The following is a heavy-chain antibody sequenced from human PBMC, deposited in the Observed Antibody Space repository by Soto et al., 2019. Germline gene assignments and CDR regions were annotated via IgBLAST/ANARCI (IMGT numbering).Heavy chain of an antibody. CDR3: AKDTVAIRSFYFDS. V-gene: IGHV3-23*01. D-gene: IGHD2-21*01. CDR2: ISGSGDRT. J-gene: IGHJ4*02. Sequence: EVQLLVSGGRFVQPGGSLKLSCEASGFTFGNYAMTWVRQAPEKGLEWVSTISGSGDRTYYADSVTGRFTISRDNSKNTLYLQMHSLGVEDTAVYFCAKDTVAIRSFYFDSWAQGTLVTVSS. CDR1: GFTFGNYA.